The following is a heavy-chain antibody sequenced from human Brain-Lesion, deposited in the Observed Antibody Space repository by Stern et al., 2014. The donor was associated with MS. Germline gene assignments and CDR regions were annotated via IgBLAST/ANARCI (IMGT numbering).Heavy chain of an antibody. CDR3: ARGERWFDS. Sequence: EMQLVESGGGLVLPGGSLRLSCGASGFTFSNYWMHWVRQAPGKGLVWVSRVNNDGRRTSYADSVKGRFTMSRDNAKNTLYLQMNSLRVEDTAIYYGARGERWFDSWGQGTLVTVSS. D-gene: IGHD3-10*01. V-gene: IGHV3-74*02. CDR1: GFTFSNYW. J-gene: IGHJ5*01. CDR2: VNNDGRRT.